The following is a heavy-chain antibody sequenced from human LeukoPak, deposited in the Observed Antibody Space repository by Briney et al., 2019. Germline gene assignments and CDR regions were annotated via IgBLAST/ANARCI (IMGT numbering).Heavy chain of an antibody. CDR3: AGGVSSGWTPSTFDY. J-gene: IGHJ4*02. D-gene: IGHD6-19*01. Sequence: SETLSLTCTVSGGSISSYYWSWIRQPPGKGLEWIGYIYYSGSTNYNPSLKSRVTISVDTSKNQFSLKLSSVTAADTAVYYCAGGVSSGWTPSTFDYWGQGTLVTVSS. CDR2: IYYSGST. CDR1: GGSISSYY. V-gene: IGHV4-59*01.